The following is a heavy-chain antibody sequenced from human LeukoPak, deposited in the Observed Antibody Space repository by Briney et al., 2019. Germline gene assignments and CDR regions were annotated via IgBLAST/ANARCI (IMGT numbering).Heavy chain of an antibody. CDR3: ARDCSSSTCQDL. D-gene: IGHD2-2*01. J-gene: IGHJ5*02. V-gene: IGHV3-66*01. CDR1: GFTFSSYA. Sequence: GGSLRLSCAASGFTFSSYAMSWVRQAPGKGLEWVSSIWSGGTTYYADSVKGRFSVSRDNSKNTLFLQMNSLRVEDTALYYCARDCSSSTCQDLWGQGTLVTVSS. CDR2: IWSGGTT.